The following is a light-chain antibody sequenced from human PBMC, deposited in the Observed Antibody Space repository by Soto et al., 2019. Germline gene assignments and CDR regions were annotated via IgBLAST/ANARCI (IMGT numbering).Light chain of an antibody. CDR3: MQALQTPGT. J-gene: IGKJ1*01. CDR2: SVS. CDR1: QSLLHSNGYNY. V-gene: IGKV2-28*01. Sequence: DIVMTQSPLSLPVSPGEPASISCRSSQSLLHSNGYNYLDRYLQKTGQSPHLLIYSVSNRAAGVPDRFSGSGLGTDFTLKISRGQAVNVEVDSYMQALQTPGTFGQWPNVHIK.